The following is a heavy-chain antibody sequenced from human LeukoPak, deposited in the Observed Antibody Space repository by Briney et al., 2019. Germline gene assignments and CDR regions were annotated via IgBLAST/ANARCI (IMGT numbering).Heavy chain of an antibody. Sequence: ASVKVSCKASGYTFTTYDMTWVRQATGQGLEWMGWMNPDSGDTGYAQKFQGRVTMTRDTSISTAYMELSRLRSDDTAVYYCARVTNWGWNFDYWGQGTLVTVSS. J-gene: IGHJ4*02. CDR1: GYTFTTYD. CDR2: MNPDSGDT. D-gene: IGHD7-27*01. CDR3: ARVTNWGWNFDY. V-gene: IGHV1-8*01.